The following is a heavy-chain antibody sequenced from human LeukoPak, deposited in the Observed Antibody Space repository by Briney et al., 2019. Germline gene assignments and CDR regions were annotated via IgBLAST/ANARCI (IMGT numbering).Heavy chain of an antibody. V-gene: IGHV3-30*04. J-gene: IGHJ4*02. Sequence: GGSLRLSCAASGFTFSSYAMHCVRQAPGKGLEWVAVISYDGSNKYYADSVKGRFTISRDNSKNTLYLQMNSLRAEDTAVYYCAEAYYDILTGLRHWGQGTLVTVSS. CDR3: AEAYYDILTGLRH. CDR1: GFTFSSYA. CDR2: ISYDGSNK. D-gene: IGHD3-9*01.